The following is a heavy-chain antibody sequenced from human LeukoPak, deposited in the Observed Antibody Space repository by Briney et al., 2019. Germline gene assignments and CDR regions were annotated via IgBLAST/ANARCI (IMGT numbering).Heavy chain of an antibody. V-gene: IGHV3-23*01. D-gene: IGHD3-22*01. CDR1: GFTFGSYV. J-gene: IGHJ6*02. CDR3: ARDSSGYYLSGMDV. CDR2: ISGSGGST. Sequence: GGSLRLSCAASGFTFGSYVMSWVRQAPGKGLEWVSGISGSGGSTYYADSVKGRFTISRDNSKNTLYLQMNSLRAEDTAVYYCARDSSGYYLSGMDVWSQGTTVTVSS.